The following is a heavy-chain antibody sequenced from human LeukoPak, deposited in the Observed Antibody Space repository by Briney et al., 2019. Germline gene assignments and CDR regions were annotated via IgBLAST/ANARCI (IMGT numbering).Heavy chain of an antibody. V-gene: IGHV3-21*01. J-gene: IGHJ4*02. CDR1: GFTFSSYS. Sequence: KAGGSLRLSWAASGFTFSSYSMNWVRQAPGKGLEWVSSISSSSSYIYYADSVKGRFTISRDNAKNSLYLQMNSLRAEDTAVYYCASGRWDSYYFDYWGQGTLVTVSS. D-gene: IGHD1-26*01. CDR2: ISSSSSYI. CDR3: ASGRWDSYYFDY.